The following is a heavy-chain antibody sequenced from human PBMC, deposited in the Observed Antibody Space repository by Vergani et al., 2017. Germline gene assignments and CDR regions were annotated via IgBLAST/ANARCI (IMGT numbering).Heavy chain of an antibody. V-gene: IGHV3-33*01. J-gene: IGHJ3*02. CDR1: GFTFSSYG. CDR2: IWYDGSNN. D-gene: IGHD6-6*01. CDR3: ARDIEYSSSSDAFDI. Sequence: QVQLVESGGGVVQPGRSLRLSFAASGFTFSSYGMHWVRQAPGKGLEWVAVIWYDGSNNYYADSVKGRFTISRDNSKNTLYLQMNSLRAEDTAVYYCARDIEYSSSSDAFDIWGQGTMVTVSS.